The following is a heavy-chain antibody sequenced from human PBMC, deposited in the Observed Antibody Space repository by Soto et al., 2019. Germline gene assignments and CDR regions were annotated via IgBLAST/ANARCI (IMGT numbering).Heavy chain of an antibody. V-gene: IGHV3-33*01. Sequence: ESVGGVVQPGRSLRLSCAASGFTFSSYGMHWVRQAPGKGLEWVALIWYDGSNKNYADSVKGRFTISRDDSKNTLYLQMNSLRAEDTAVYYCARDAYLGSGSYAYWGQGTLVTVSS. D-gene: IGHD3-10*01. CDR3: ARDAYLGSGSYAY. J-gene: IGHJ4*02. CDR1: GFTFSSYG. CDR2: IWYDGSNK.